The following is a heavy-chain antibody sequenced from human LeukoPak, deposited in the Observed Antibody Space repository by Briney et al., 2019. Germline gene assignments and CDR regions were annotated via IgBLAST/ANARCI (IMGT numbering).Heavy chain of an antibody. J-gene: IGHJ4*02. D-gene: IGHD2-21*02. CDR1: GFIFSDSA. CDR2: ISSKANNYAS. V-gene: IGHV3-73*01. CDR3: TRPCAGDRTDNY. Sequence: GGSLRLSCAASGFIFSDSAMHWVRQASGKGLEWVGRISSKANNYASTYAASVKGRITISRDDSKNTAYLQMNSLKFEDTAVYYCTRPCAGDRTDNYWGQGTLVTVSS.